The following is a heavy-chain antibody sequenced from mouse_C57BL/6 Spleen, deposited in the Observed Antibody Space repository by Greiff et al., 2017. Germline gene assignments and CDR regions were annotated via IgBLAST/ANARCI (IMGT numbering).Heavy chain of an antibody. Sequence: VQLQQPGAELVMPGASVKLSCTASGYTFTSYWMHWVKQRPGQGLEWIGEIAPSDSYTNYNQKFKGKSTLTVDKSSSTAYMQLSSLTSEDTAVYYCARRQIYDGYYGDMGYWGQGTSVTVAS. CDR1: GYTFTSYW. V-gene: IGHV1-69*01. D-gene: IGHD2-3*01. J-gene: IGHJ4*01. CDR2: IAPSDSYT. CDR3: ARRQIYDGYYGDMGY.